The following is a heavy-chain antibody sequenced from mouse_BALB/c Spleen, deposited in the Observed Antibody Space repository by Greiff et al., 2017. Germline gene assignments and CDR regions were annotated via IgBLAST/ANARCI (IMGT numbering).Heavy chain of an antibody. J-gene: IGHJ4*01. V-gene: IGHV14-3*02. CDR3: ARKIDLMDY. Sequence: EVKLMESGAELVKPGASVKLSCTASGFNIKDTYMHWVKQRPEQGLEWIGRIDPANGNTKYDPKFQGKATITADTSSNTAYLQLSSLTSEDTAVYYCARKIDLMDYWGQGTSVTVSS. CDR2: IDPANGNT. CDR1: GFNIKDTY.